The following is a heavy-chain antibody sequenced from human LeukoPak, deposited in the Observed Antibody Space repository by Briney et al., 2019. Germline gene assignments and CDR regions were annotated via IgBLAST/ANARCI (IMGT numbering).Heavy chain of an antibody. CDR3: ARGSNYDFWSGYYPNNWFDP. J-gene: IGHJ5*02. V-gene: IGHV3-33*08. Sequence: GGSLRLSCAASGFTFSSHWMHWVRQAPGKGLEWVAVIWYDGSNKYYADSVKGRFTISRDDSKNTLYLQMNSLRAEDTAVYYCARGSNYDFWSGYYPNNWFDPWGQGTLVTVSS. CDR1: GFTFSSHW. CDR2: IWYDGSNK. D-gene: IGHD3-3*01.